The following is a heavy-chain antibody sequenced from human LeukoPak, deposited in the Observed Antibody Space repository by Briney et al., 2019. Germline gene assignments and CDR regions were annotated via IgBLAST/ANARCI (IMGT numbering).Heavy chain of an antibody. V-gene: IGHV3-53*01. CDR3: GREKREHWYFDL. Sequence: PGGSLRLSCAASGFTVSSNYMSWVRQAPGKGLEWVSVIYSGGSTYYADSVKGRFTISRDNSKNTLYLQMNSLRAEDTAVYYCGREKREHWYFDLWGRGTLVTVSS. J-gene: IGHJ2*01. CDR2: IYSGGST. CDR1: GFTVSSNY. D-gene: IGHD5-24*01.